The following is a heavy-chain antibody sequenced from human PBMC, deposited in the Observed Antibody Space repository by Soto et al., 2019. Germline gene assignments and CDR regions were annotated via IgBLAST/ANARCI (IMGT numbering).Heavy chain of an antibody. CDR1: GGSISSGGYS. V-gene: IGHV4-30-2*01. CDR2: IYHSGST. J-gene: IGHJ4*02. D-gene: IGHD1-26*01. CDR3: AREGYSGSYSY. Sequence: LSLTCAVSGGSISSGGYSWSWIRQPPGKGLEWIGYIYHSGSTYYNPSLKSRVTISVDRSKNQFSLKLSSVTAADTAVYYCAREGYSGSYSYWGQGTLVTVSS.